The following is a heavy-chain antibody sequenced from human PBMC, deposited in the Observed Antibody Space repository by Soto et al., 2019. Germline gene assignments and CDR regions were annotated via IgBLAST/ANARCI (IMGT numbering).Heavy chain of an antibody. Sequence: SETLCLTCAVYGGSFSGYYWIRIRQPPGKGLEWIGEINHSGVTNYKPSLKRRVTISVDTSKNQFSLQLKSVTAADTALYYCAKFSGSYYYAMDVWGQGSTVTVSS. CDR1: GGSFSGYY. J-gene: IGHJ6*02. V-gene: IGHV4-34*01. D-gene: IGHD6-19*01. CDR3: AKFSGSYYYAMDV. CDR2: INHSGVT.